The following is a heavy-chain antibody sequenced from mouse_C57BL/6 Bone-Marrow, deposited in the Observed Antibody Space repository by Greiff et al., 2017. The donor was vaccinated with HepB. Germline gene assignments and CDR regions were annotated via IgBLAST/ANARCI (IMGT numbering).Heavy chain of an antibody. D-gene: IGHD2-4*01. CDR3: ARKFVDYDVGAYYFDY. CDR1: GFSLTSYG. J-gene: IGHJ2*01. CDR2: IWSGGST. V-gene: IGHV2-2*01. Sequence: VQLQESGPGLVQPSQSLSITCTVSGFSLTSYGVHWVRQSPGKGLEWLGVIWSGGSTDYNAAFISRLSISKDNSKSQVFFKMNSLQADDTAIYYCARKFVDYDVGAYYFDYWGQGTTLTVSS.